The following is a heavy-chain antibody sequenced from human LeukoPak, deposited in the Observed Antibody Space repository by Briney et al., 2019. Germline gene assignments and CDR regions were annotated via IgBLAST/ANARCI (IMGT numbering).Heavy chain of an antibody. Sequence: GGSLRLSCSASGFTFSSYAMHWVRQAPGKGLDYISGITNNGGTSYHADSVKSRFTISRDNSKNTLYLQMSSLRAEDAAVYYCVKVSSTVGATYFDYWGQGTLVTVSS. CDR2: ITNNGGTS. CDR3: VKVSSTVGATYFDY. J-gene: IGHJ4*02. V-gene: IGHV3-64D*06. CDR1: GFTFSSYA. D-gene: IGHD1-26*01.